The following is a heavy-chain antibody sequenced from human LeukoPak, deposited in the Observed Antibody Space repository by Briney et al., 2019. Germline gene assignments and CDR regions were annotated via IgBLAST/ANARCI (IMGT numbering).Heavy chain of an antibody. CDR3: ARNSNSGSYLFDY. CDR1: GDSISSYY. CDR2: VYYSGNT. J-gene: IGHJ4*02. Sequence: SETLSLTCSVSGDSISSYYWSWVRQPPGEGLGGIGYVYYSGNTNYNPSLKSRVTVPVDTSKSLFSLRLTSVTAADTAVYYCARNSNSGSYLFDYWGQGTLVTVSS. D-gene: IGHD1-26*01. V-gene: IGHV4-59*08.